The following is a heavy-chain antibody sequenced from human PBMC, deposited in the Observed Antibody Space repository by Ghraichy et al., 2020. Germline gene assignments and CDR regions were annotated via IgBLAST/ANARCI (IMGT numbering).Heavy chain of an antibody. J-gene: IGHJ6*02. CDR1: GFTFSSYA. CDR2: ISGNSATT. CDR3: AKSRSPQLLQNYGVDV. D-gene: IGHD1-1*01. Sequence: GGSLRLSCAASGFTFSSYAMTWVRQAPGKGLEWVSVISGNSATTYYADSVKGRFIISRDNSKSTLYLQMNSLRAEDTAVYYCAKSRSPQLLQNYGVDVWGQGTTVPVSS. V-gene: IGHV3-23*01.